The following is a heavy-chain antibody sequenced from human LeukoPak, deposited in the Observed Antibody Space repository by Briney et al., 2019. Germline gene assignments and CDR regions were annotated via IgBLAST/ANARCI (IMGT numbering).Heavy chain of an antibody. Sequence: GASVKVSCKASGYTFTSYGISWVRQAPGQGLEWMGLISTYNGYTYYAQNLQGRVTMTTDTSTSTAYMELRSLRSDDTAVYYCARYIAARRYFVYWGQGTLVTVSS. CDR1: GYTFTSYG. J-gene: IGHJ4*02. D-gene: IGHD6-6*01. V-gene: IGHV1-18*01. CDR2: ISTYNGYT. CDR3: ARYIAARRYFVY.